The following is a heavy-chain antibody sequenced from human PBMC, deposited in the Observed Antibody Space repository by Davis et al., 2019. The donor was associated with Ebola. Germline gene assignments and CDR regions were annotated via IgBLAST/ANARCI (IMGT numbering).Heavy chain of an antibody. V-gene: IGHV1-2*06. CDR3: ARGHNYAHEY. CDR1: GYTFTDYH. CDR2: VILKSGAT. J-gene: IGHJ4*02. D-gene: IGHD4-11*01. Sequence: ASVKVSCKASGYTFTDYHMHWVRQAPGQGLEWLGRVILKSGATNYAQKFQGGVTMTRDTSISTVYMELSSLRYDDTADYYCARGHNYAHEYWGQGTLVTVSS.